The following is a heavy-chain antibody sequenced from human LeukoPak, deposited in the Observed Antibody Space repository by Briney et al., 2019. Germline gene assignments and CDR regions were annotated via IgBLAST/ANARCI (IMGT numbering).Heavy chain of an antibody. D-gene: IGHD3-16*02. V-gene: IGHV3-21*01. CDR3: ARGSFLITFGGFIG. CDR1: GFTFSSYS. CDR2: ISSSSSYI. Sequence: GGSLRLSCAASGFTFSSYSMNWVRQAPGKGLEWASSISSSSSYIYYADSVKGRFTISRDNAKNSLYLQMNSLRAEDTAVYYCARGSFLITFGGFIGWGQGTLVTVSS. J-gene: IGHJ4*02.